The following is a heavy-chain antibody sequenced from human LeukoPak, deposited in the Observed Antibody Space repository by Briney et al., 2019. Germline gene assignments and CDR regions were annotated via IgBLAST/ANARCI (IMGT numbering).Heavy chain of an antibody. CDR3: ATLGYEGYFDY. CDR1: GGSFSGYY. D-gene: IGHD5-18*01. V-gene: IGHV4-34*01. J-gene: IGHJ4*02. CDR2: INHSGST. Sequence: PSETLSLTCAVYGGSFSGYYWSWIRQPPGKGLEWIGEINHSGSTNCNPSLKSRVTISVDTSKNQFSLKLSSVTAADTAVYYCATLGYEGYFDYWGQGTLVTVSS.